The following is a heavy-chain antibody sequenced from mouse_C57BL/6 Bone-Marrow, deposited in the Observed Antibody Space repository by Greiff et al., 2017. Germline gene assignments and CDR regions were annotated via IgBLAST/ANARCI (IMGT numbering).Heavy chain of an antibody. Sequence: DVKLQESGPGLVKPSQTVFLTCTVTGISITTGNYRWSWIRQFPGNKLEWIGYIYYIGTITYNPSLTSRTTITRDTPKNQFFLEMNSLTAEDTATYYCARSPSYYGSSLWSFDVWGTGTTVTVSS. J-gene: IGHJ1*03. CDR2: IYYIGTI. V-gene: IGHV3-5*01. CDR3: ARSPSYYGSSLWSFDV. CDR1: GISITTGNYR. D-gene: IGHD1-1*01.